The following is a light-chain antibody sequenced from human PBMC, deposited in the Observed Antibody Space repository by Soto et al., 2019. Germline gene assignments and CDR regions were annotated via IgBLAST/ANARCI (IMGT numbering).Light chain of an antibody. CDR2: EVT. V-gene: IGLV2-8*01. J-gene: IGLJ3*02. Sequence: QSALTQPPSASGSPGQSVTISCTGTSSDVGAYKYVCWYQQYPGKAPKLMIYEVTKRPSGVPDRFSGSKSGNTASLTVSGLQAEDEADYYCTSYVGNDIWVFGGGTKLTVL. CDR3: TSYVGNDIWV. CDR1: SSDVGAYKY.